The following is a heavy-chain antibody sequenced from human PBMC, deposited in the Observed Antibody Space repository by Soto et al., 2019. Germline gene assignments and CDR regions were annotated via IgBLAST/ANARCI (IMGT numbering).Heavy chain of an antibody. CDR3: ARETNFKAAVTYYAMDV. J-gene: IGHJ6*02. CDR2: IYHSGST. V-gene: IGHV4-4*02. CDR1: GGSISSSNW. Sequence: SETLSLTCAVSGGSISSSNWWSWVRQPPGKGLEWIGEIYHSGSTNYNPSLKSRVTISVDKSKNQFSLKLSSVTAADTAVYYCARETNFKAAVTYYAMDVWGQGTTVTVS. D-gene: IGHD5-18*01.